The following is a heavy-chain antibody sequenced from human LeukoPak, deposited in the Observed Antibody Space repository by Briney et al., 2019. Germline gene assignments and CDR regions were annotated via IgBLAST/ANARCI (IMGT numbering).Heavy chain of an antibody. Sequence: PSETLSLTCTVSGGSISSSSYYWGWIRQPPGKGLEWIGSIYYSGSTYYNPSLKSRVTISVDTSKNQFSLTLSSVTAADTAVYYCARESSRFRGVMVPYFDYWGQGTLVPVSS. CDR2: IYYSGST. J-gene: IGHJ4*02. CDR1: GGSISSSSYY. V-gene: IGHV4-39*07. CDR3: ARESSRFRGVMVPYFDY. D-gene: IGHD3-10*01.